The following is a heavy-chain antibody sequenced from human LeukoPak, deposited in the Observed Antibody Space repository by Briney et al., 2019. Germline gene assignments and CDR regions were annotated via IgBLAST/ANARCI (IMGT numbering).Heavy chain of an antibody. D-gene: IGHD2-2*01. CDR1: GFTFSSYA. J-gene: IGHJ6*03. Sequence: GGSLRLSCAASGFTFSSYAMHWVRQAPGKGLEWVAVISYDGSNKYYADSVKGRFTISRDNSKNTLYLQMNSLRAEDTAVYYCARDRIVVVPAAIDYYYYYMDVWGKGTTVTVSS. CDR2: ISYDGSNK. CDR3: ARDRIVVVPAAIDYYYYYMDV. V-gene: IGHV3-30-3*01.